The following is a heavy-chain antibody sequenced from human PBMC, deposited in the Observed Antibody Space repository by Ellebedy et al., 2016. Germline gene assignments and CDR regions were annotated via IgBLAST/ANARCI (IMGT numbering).Heavy chain of an antibody. CDR3: ARHARVPAS. J-gene: IGHJ5*02. CDR2: IKGDGTIT. D-gene: IGHD6-6*01. Sequence: GESLKISCAASGFTLSGYWMHWVRQTPGKGLVWVSRIKGDGTITNYADSVKGRFSISRDNAKNTLYLQMNGLRVEDTAVYYCARHARVPASWGPGTLVTVSS. CDR1: GFTLSGYW. V-gene: IGHV3-74*01.